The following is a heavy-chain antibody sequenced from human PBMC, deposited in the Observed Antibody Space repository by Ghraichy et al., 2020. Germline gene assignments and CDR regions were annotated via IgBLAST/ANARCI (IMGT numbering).Heavy chain of an antibody. CDR3: VRADSSSWFY. Sequence: GGSLRLSCKASGYTFTSYGISWVRQAPGQGLEWMGWISAYNGNTKYAQKFQGRVTMTTDTSTSTAYMELRSLRSDDTAVYYCVRADSSSWFYWGQGTLVTVSS. CDR2: ISAYNGNT. CDR1: GYTFTSYG. D-gene: IGHD6-13*01. J-gene: IGHJ4*02. V-gene: IGHV1-18*01.